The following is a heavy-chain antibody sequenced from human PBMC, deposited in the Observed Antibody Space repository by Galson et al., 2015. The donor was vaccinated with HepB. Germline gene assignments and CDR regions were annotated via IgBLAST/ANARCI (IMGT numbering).Heavy chain of an antibody. CDR3: TRLGDLSGYSSS. V-gene: IGHV3-73*01. CDR1: GVTFSGSA. Sequence: SLRLACAASGVTFSGSASHGVRQASGTGLVWVGRIRSNARNYAHAYAGSLKGRFTILIDDSKNTAYLHMKSLKTEDTAVYYCTRLGDLSGYSSSWGQGTLVTVSS. J-gene: IGHJ4*01. D-gene: IGHD6-13*01. CDR2: IRSNARNYAH.